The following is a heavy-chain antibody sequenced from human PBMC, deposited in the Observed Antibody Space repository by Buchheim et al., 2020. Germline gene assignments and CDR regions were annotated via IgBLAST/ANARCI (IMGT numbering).Heavy chain of an antibody. V-gene: IGHV3-30*18. CDR2: ISYDGSNK. CDR1: GFTFSSYG. D-gene: IGHD4-17*01. CDR3: AKDHDYGDYTVYYFDY. J-gene: IGHJ4*02. Sequence: QVQLVESGGGVVQPGRSLRLSCAASGFTFSSYGMHWVRQAPGKGLEWVAVISYDGSNKYYADSVKGRFTISRDNSKNTLYLQMNSLRAEDTAVYYCAKDHDYGDYTVYYFDYWGQGTL.